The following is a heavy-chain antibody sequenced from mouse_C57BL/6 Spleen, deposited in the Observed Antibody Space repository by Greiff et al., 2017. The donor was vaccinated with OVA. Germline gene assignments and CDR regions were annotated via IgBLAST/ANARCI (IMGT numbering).Heavy chain of an antibody. CDR1: GYTFTSYW. J-gene: IGHJ2*01. CDR3: GRLVVAGEDY. CDR2: IHPNSGST. Sequence: QVQLQQPGAELVQPGASVKLSCKASGYTFTSYWMHWVKQRPGQGLEWIGMIHPNSGSTNYNEKFKSKATLTVDKTSSTAYMQLSSLTSEDSAVYYGGRLVVAGEDYWGQGTTLTVSS. D-gene: IGHD1-1*01. V-gene: IGHV1-64*01.